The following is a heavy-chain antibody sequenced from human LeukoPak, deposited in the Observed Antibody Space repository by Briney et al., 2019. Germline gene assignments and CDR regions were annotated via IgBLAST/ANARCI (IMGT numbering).Heavy chain of an antibody. CDR3: VRDRSIVGAFDAFDI. J-gene: IGHJ3*02. Sequence: ASVKVTCKVSGYTLTELSMHWVRQAPGKGREGMGGFDPEDGETIYAQKFQGRVTMTQDTSTDTAYMALSSLRSEDAAGSYCVRDRSIVGAFDAFDIWGQRTMVTVS. V-gene: IGHV1-24*01. D-gene: IGHD1-26*01. CDR1: GYTLTELS. CDR2: FDPEDGET.